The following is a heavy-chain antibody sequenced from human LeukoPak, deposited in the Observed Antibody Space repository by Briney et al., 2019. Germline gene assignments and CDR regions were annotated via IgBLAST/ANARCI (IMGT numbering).Heavy chain of an antibody. Sequence: SETLSLTCTVSGYSISSGYYWGWIRQPPGKGLEWIGSIYYSGSTYYNPSLKSRVTISVDTSKNQFSLKLSSVTAADTAVYYCARVYGDPSYYYMDVWGKGTTVTVSS. CDR2: IYYSGST. D-gene: IGHD2-21*02. CDR1: GYSISSGYY. CDR3: ARVYGDPSYYYMDV. V-gene: IGHV4-38-2*02. J-gene: IGHJ6*03.